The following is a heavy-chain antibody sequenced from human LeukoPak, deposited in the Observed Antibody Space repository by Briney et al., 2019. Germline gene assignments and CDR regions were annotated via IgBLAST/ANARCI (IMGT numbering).Heavy chain of an antibody. CDR3: AKDSSWFINYYYGMDV. J-gene: IGHJ6*02. V-gene: IGHV3-23*01. CDR1: GFTFSSYA. D-gene: IGHD6-13*01. CDR2: ISGSGGST. Sequence: HPGGSLRLSCAASGFTFSSYAMSWVRQAPGKGLEWVSAISGSGGSTYYADSVKGRFTISRDNSKNTLYLQMNSLRAEDTAVYYCAKDSSWFINYYYGMDVWGQGTTVTVSS.